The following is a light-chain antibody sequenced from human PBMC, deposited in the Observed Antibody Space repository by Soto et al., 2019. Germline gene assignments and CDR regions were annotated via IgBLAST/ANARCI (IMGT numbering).Light chain of an antibody. Sequence: DIQMTQSPSSLSASVGDRVTITCRASQTISTYLNWYQQKPGKAPKLLIYAASSLQSGVPSRFSGSGSGTEFTLTISSLQPEDFATYFCQQSHSIPDIFGQGTKLQLK. J-gene: IGKJ2*01. CDR3: QQSHSIPDI. CDR1: QTISTY. V-gene: IGKV1-39*01. CDR2: AAS.